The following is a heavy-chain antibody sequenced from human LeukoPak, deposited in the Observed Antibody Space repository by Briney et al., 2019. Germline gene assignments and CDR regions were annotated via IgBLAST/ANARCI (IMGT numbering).Heavy chain of an antibody. V-gene: IGHV3-21*04. J-gene: IGHJ4*02. CDR1: GFTFSSYS. CDR2: ISSSSNYI. CDR3: AKDDYYGSGSYPMVDY. D-gene: IGHD3-10*01. Sequence: GGSLRLSCAASGFTFSSYSMNWVRQAPGKGLEWVSSISSSSNYIYYADSVKGRFTISRDNSKNTLYLQMNSLRAEDTAVYYCAKDDYYGSGSYPMVDYWGQGTQVTVSS.